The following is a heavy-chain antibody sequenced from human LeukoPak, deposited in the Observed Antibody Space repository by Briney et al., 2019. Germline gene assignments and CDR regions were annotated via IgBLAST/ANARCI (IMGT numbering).Heavy chain of an antibody. V-gene: IGHV3-7*01. Sequence: PPGGSLRLSCEASGFTFSSHWMSWVRQVPGKGLEGVANIKRDGSEKYYVDSVKGRFTISRDNAKNSLYLQMNSLRAEDTAVYYCARRRGYSYGSSFDYWGQGTLVTVSS. CDR3: ARRRGYSYGSSFDY. D-gene: IGHD5-18*01. CDR1: GFTFSSHW. J-gene: IGHJ4*02. CDR2: IKRDGSEK.